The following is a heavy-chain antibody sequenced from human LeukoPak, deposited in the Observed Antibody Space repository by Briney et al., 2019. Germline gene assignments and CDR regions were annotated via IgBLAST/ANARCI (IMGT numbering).Heavy chain of an antibody. V-gene: IGHV1-46*01. D-gene: IGHD2-2*01. CDR1: GYTFISYY. CDR2: INPSGGST. CDR3: ARDGIVVVPAVPFDY. J-gene: IGHJ4*02. Sequence: ASVKVSCKASGYTFISYYMHWVRQAHGQGLECMGIINPSGGSTSYAQKFQGRVTMTRDTSTSTVYMELSSLRSEDTAVYYCARDGIVVVPAVPFDYWGQGTLVTVSS.